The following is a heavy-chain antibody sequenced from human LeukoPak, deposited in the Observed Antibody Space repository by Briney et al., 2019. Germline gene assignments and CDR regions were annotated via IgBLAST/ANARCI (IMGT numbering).Heavy chain of an antibody. D-gene: IGHD1-26*01. Sequence: PGGSLRLSCAASGVTFSSYAMSWVRQAPGKGLEWVSDITGSGDDTDYADSVKGRFTVSRDNSRNTLYLQIKSLRVEDTAVNYCAKGRRWELPLDYCGQGTLVTVSS. J-gene: IGHJ4*02. CDR2: ITGSGDDT. V-gene: IGHV3-23*01. CDR1: GVTFSSYA. CDR3: AKGRRWELPLDY.